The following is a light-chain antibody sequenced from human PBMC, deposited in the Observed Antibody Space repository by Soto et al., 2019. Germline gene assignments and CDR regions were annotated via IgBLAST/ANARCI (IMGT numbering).Light chain of an antibody. CDR2: DAS. CDR1: RSVNAD. CDR3: QQYNDWPPVT. J-gene: IGKJ5*01. V-gene: IGKV3-15*01. Sequence: EIMMTQSPATLSVSPGERATLSCRASRSVNADLAWYQQKPGQAPRLLIYDASTRATGIPARFSGSGSGTEFTLTISSLQSEDFAVYYCQQYNDWPPVTFGQGTRLEI.